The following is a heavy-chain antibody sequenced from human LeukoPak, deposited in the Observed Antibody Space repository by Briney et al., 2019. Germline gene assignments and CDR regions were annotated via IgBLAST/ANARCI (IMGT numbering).Heavy chain of an antibody. J-gene: IGHJ6*02. CDR2: IYYSGST. CDR1: GGSISSYY. V-gene: IGHV4-59*08. CDR3: ARHGLGGIAAAGYYYYGMDV. D-gene: IGHD6-13*01. Sequence: SETLSLTCTVSGGSISSYYWSWIRQPPGKGLEWIGYIYYSGSTNYNPSLKSRVTISVDTSKNQFSLKLSSVTAADTAVYYCARHGLGGIAAAGYYYYGMDVWGQGTTVTVSS.